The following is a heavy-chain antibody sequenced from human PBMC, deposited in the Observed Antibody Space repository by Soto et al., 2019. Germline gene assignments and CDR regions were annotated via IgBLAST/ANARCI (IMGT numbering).Heavy chain of an antibody. J-gene: IGHJ6*02. CDR1: GFAFNSYS. V-gene: IGHV3-48*02. D-gene: IGHD6-25*01. Sequence: EVQLVESGGGLVQPGGSLSLSCAASGFAFNSYSVNWGRQAPGKGLEWVSYISSGSRIIYYADSVKGRFTISRDDAKNSLYLQMNSLRDEDTAVYYGARGVSGSHVDYGMDVWGQGTTVTVSS. CDR2: ISSGSRII. CDR3: ARGVSGSHVDYGMDV.